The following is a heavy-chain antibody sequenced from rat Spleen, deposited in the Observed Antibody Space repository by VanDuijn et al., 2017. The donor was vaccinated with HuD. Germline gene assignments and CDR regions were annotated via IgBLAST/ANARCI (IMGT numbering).Heavy chain of an antibody. CDR1: GFSLPGNN. D-gene: IGHD1-10*01. CDR2: MRYDGDT. J-gene: IGHJ4*01. V-gene: IGHV2-63*01. CDR3: TRSPYNNYVMDA. Sequence: QVQLKESGPGLVQPSQTLSLTCTVPGFSLPGNNVYWIRQAPGKGLEWMGRMRYDGDTYYNSALKSRLSISRDTSKNQVFLKMNSLQTDDTAIYYCTRSPYNNYVMDAWGQGASVTVSS.